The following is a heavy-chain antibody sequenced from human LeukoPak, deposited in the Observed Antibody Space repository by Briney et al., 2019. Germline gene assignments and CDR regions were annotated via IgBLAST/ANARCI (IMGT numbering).Heavy chain of an antibody. J-gene: IGHJ5*02. CDR2: IYYSGST. D-gene: IGHD2-15*01. V-gene: IGHV4-59*12. CDR3: ARDTPQRHLNWFDP. Sequence: PSETLSLTCTVSGGSISSYYWSWIRQPPGKGLEWIGYIYYSGSTNYNPSLKSRVTISVDTSKNQFSLKLSSVTAADTAVYYCARDTPQRHLNWFDPWGQGTLVTVSS. CDR1: GGSISSYY.